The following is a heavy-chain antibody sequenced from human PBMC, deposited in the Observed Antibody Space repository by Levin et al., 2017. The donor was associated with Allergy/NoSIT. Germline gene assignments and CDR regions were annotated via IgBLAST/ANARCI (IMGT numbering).Heavy chain of an antibody. CDR1: GFTFSSYA. Sequence: GGSLRLSCAASGFTFSSYAMHWVRQAPGKGLEWVAVISYDGSNKYYADSVKGRFTISRDNSKNTLYLQMNSLRAEDTAVSYCARSIPSDDILTGYSYYFPYWGQGTLVTVSS. D-gene: IGHD3-9*01. CDR2: ISYDGSNK. J-gene: IGHJ4*02. CDR3: ARSIPSDDILTGYSYYFPY. V-gene: IGHV3-30-3*01.